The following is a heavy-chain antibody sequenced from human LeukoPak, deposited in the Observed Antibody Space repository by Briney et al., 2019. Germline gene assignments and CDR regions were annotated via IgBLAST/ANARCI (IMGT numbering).Heavy chain of an antibody. Sequence: ASVKVSCKASGGTFSSYAISWVRQATGQGLEWMGWMNPNSGNTGYAQKFQGRVTMTRNTSISTAYMELSSLRSEDTAVYYCARGVLNPYDSSGYYPDYWGQGTLVAVSS. J-gene: IGHJ4*02. V-gene: IGHV1-8*02. CDR3: ARGVLNPYDSSGYYPDY. CDR1: GGTFSSYA. D-gene: IGHD3-22*01. CDR2: MNPNSGNT.